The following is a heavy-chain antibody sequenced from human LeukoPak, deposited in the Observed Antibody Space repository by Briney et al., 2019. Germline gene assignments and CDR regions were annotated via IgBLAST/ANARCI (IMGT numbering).Heavy chain of an antibody. V-gene: IGHV3-49*03. Sequence: PGGSLRLSCTASGFTFGDYAMSWFRQAPGKGLEWVGFIRSKAYGGTTEYAASVKGRFTISRDDSKSIAYLQMNSLKTEDTAVYYCTRDILGSGSYLMWNYYYYYMDVWGKGTTVTISS. CDR3: TRDILGSGSYLMWNYYYYYMDV. J-gene: IGHJ6*03. D-gene: IGHD3-10*02. CDR1: GFTFGDYA. CDR2: IRSKAYGGTT.